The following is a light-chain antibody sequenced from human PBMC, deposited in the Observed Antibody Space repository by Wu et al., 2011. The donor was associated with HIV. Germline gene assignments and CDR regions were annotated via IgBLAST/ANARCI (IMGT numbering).Light chain of an antibody. CDR2: RAS. CDR1: QNVYSS. Sequence: EIVLTQSPATVSLSPGETATLSCRASQNVYSSLAWYQQKPGQAPRLLIYRASQRATDVPARFSGSGSGTDFTLTISRLEPEDSAVYYCQQYATSPHTFGQGTKLEIK. V-gene: IGKV3-11*01. J-gene: IGKJ2*01. CDR3: QQYATSPHT.